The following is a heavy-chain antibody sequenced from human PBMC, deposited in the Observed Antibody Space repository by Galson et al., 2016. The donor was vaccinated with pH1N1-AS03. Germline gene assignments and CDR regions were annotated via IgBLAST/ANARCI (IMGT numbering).Heavy chain of an antibody. V-gene: IGHV3-23*01. D-gene: IGHD3-16*01. CDR1: GFSFNTFA. CDR2: ISASGGDT. J-gene: IGHJ4*02. CDR3: ARRSPWESYYFDY. Sequence: SLRLSCAASGFSFNTFAMSWVRQAKGKGLEWVSSISASGGDTYYADSVKGRFTISRDNSRNTLYLQMNSLRAEDAAIYYCARRSPWESYYFDYWGQGTLVTVSS.